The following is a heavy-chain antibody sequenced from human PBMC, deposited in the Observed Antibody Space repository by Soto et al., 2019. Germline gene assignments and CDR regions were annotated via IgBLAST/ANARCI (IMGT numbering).Heavy chain of an antibody. V-gene: IGHV1-46*01. Sequence: RASVKVSCKASGYTFTNYYMHWVRQAPGQGLEWMGIINPSSGSISYAQKFLGRVTMTRDTSTSTVYMELSSLRSEDTAVYYCARVPHTYGSCDCWGQGTRVTVSS. D-gene: IGHD2-2*03. CDR1: GYTFTNYY. J-gene: IGHJ4*02. CDR2: INPSSGSI. CDR3: ARVPHTYGSCDC.